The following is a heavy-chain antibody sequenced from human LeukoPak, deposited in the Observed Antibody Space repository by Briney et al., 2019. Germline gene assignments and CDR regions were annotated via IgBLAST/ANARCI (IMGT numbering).Heavy chain of an antibody. CDR2: ISGSDGRS. D-gene: IGHD6-13*01. V-gene: IGHV3-23*01. Sequence: GGSLRLSCAASGFTFRNYAMSWVRQAPGKGLEWVSAISGSDGRSHYADSVKGRFTTSRDNSKNTLWLQTNSLRAEDAAVYYCAKTAGSNWSFDYWGQGTLVTVSS. CDR1: GFTFRNYA. J-gene: IGHJ4*02. CDR3: AKTAGSNWSFDY.